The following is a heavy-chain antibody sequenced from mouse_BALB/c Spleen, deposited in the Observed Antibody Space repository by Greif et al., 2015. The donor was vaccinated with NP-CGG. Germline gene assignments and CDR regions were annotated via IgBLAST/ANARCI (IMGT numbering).Heavy chain of an antibody. CDR3: ALYCNYHFDY. D-gene: IGHD2-1*01. Sequence: EVHLVESGGDLVKPGGSLKLSCAASGFTFSSYGMSWVRQTPDKRLEWVATISSGGSYTYYPDSVKGRFTISRDNAKNILYQQMSSLKAEDTAMYYCALYCNYHFDYWGQGTTLTVSS. J-gene: IGHJ2*01. V-gene: IGHV5-6*01. CDR2: ISSGGSYT. CDR1: GFTFSSYG.